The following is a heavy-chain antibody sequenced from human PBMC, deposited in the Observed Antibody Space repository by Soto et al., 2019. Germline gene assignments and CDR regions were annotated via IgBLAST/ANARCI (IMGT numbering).Heavy chain of an antibody. J-gene: IGHJ6*02. D-gene: IGHD6-19*01. CDR1: GFTFSSYG. V-gene: IGHV3-33*01. CDR3: AGGIAVAGTSATRYGMDV. Sequence: QVQLVESGGGVVQPGRSLRLSCAASGFTFSSYGMHWVRQAPGKGLEWVAVIWYDGSNKYYADSVKDRFTIPRDNSKNTLYLQMNSLRAEDTAVYYCAGGIAVAGTSATRYGMDVWGQGTTVTVSS. CDR2: IWYDGSNK.